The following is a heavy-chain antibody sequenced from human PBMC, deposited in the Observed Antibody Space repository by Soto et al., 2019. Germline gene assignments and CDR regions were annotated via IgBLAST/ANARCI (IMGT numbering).Heavy chain of an antibody. V-gene: IGHV4-31*03. J-gene: IGHJ4*02. D-gene: IGHD1-26*01. CDR2: IYYSGSTYYN. CDR1: GGSISSGGYY. Sequence: QVQLQESGPGLVKPSQTLSLTYTVSGGSISSGGYYWSWIRQHPGKGLEWIGYIYYSGSTYYNYYNPSLKSRVTISVDTSKNQFSLKLSSVTAADTAVYYCARTPLLWGQGTLVTVSS. CDR3: ARTPLL.